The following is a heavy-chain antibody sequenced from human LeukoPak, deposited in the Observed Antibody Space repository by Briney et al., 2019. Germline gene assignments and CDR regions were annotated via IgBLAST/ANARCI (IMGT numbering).Heavy chain of an antibody. CDR2: IIAYSGDT. V-gene: IGHV1-18*01. CDR3: ARSHCGSRCYSSDS. D-gene: IGHD2-15*01. Sequence: GASVKVSCKASGYPFSNFGFNWVRQAPGKGLEWMGWIIAYSGDTSYAQKLQGRVTLTTDSSTSTAYMELRSLRSDDTAVYYCARSHCGSRCYSSDSWGQGTLVTVSS. J-gene: IGHJ4*02. CDR1: GYPFSNFG.